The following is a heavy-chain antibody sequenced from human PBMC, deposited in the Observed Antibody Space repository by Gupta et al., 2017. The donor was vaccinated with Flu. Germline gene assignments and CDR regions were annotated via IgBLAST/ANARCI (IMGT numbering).Heavy chain of an antibody. CDR2: ISGNSDRI. Sequence: EVQLVESGGGLVQPGGSLRLSCAASGFTFSIYSMTWTRQAPGKGLEWLSYISGNSDRIYYADSVKGRFTISRDNAKATLYLQMDSLRDEDTAVYYCARDSGRGGADDYWGQGTLVTVSS. CDR1: GFTFSIYS. CDR3: ARDSGRGGADDY. J-gene: IGHJ4*02. V-gene: IGHV3-48*02. D-gene: IGHD3-10*01.